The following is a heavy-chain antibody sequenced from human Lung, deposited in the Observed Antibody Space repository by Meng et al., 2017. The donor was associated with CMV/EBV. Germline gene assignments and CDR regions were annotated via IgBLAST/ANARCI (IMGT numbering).Heavy chain of an antibody. Sequence: SCAASGFTLDDYAMHWVRQAPGKGLEWVSGIRWKSGSIGYAESVKGRFTISRDNAKNSVYLQMNSLRAEDTALYYCAKDLSRRRSWSIGRKMYYCYGSDVRXEETXINVAS. CDR2: IRWKSGSI. CDR1: GFTLDDYA. V-gene: IGHV3-9*01. J-gene: IGHJ6*04. CDR3: AKDLSRRRSWSIGRKMYYCYGSDV. D-gene: IGHD2-15*01.